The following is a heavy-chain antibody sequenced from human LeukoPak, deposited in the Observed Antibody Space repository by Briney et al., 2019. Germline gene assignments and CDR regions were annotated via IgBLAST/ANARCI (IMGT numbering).Heavy chain of an antibody. Sequence: SETLSLTCTVSGGSISSSSYYWGWIRQPPGKGLEWIGSIYYSGSTYYNPSLKSRVTVSVDTSKNQFSLKLSSVTAADTAVYYCARDFYGSGSPRAFDIWGQGTMVTVSS. J-gene: IGHJ3*02. CDR3: ARDFYGSGSPRAFDI. CDR2: IYYSGST. D-gene: IGHD3-10*01. CDR1: GGSISSSSYY. V-gene: IGHV4-39*07.